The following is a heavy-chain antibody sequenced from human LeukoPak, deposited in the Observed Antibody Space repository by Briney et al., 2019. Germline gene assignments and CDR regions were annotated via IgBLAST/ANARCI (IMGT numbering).Heavy chain of an antibody. CDR2: IYHSGST. CDR1: GGSISSGGYS. CDR3: ARAVQYYFDY. J-gene: IGHJ4*02. V-gene: IGHV4-30-2*01. Sequence: SETLSLTCAVSGGSISSGGYSWSWIRQPPGKGLEWIGYIYHSGSTYYNPSLKSRVTISVDRSKNQFFLKLSSVTAADTAVYYCARAVQYYFDYWGQGTLVTVSS.